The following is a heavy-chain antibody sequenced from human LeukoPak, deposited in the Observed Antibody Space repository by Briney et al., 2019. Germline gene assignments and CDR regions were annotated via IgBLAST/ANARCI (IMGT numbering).Heavy chain of an antibody. J-gene: IGHJ6*03. CDR2: ISYDGTNK. V-gene: IGHV3-30*03. CDR3: VRSPTYYNMDV. CDR1: GFTFSNYV. Sequence: GGSLRLSCAASGFTFSNYVIHWVRQAPGKGLEWLAVISYDGTNKYYADTVKGRFTISRDHSQSTVDLQMTTLRGADTAVYYCVRSPTYYNMDVWGKGTTVTVSS.